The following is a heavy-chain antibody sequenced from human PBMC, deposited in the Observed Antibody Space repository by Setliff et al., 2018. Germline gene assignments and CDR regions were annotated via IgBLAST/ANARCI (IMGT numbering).Heavy chain of an antibody. D-gene: IGHD3-10*01. V-gene: IGHV4-39*07. J-gene: IGHJ6*03. Sequence: PSETLSLTCTVSGGSISSSSYYWGWIRQPPGKGLEWIGSIYYSGSTYYNPSLKSRVTISVDTSKTQFSLKLSSVTAADTAVYYCARAEYYYGSGSFHPYYMDVWGQGTTVTVSS. CDR2: IYYSGST. CDR3: ARAEYYYGSGSFHPYYMDV. CDR1: GGSISSSSYY.